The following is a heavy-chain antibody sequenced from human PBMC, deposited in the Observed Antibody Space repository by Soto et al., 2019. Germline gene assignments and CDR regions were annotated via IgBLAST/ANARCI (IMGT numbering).Heavy chain of an antibody. CDR1: GFSIRSGNYY. Sequence: SETLPLTCTVSGFSIRSGNYYWSWIRQPAGKGLEWIWYIYSSGSTYYNPSLKRRVTISVDTSKNQFSLKLSSVTAPDTAVYYCARHGLVGATGATFYYYGMDVWGQGTKVTVSS. CDR2: IYSSGST. V-gene: IGHV4-30-4*01. CDR3: ARHGLVGATGATFYYYGMDV. D-gene: IGHD1-7*01. J-gene: IGHJ6*02.